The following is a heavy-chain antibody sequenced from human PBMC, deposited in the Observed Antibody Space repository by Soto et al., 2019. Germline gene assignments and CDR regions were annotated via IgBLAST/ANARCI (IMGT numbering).Heavy chain of an antibody. D-gene: IGHD3-16*01. CDR2: ISGGGDAT. CDR1: GFTFINYA. Sequence: EVQLLESGGGLVQPGGSLRLSCAASGFTFINYAMRWVRQAPGKGLEWVSAISGGGDATFYADSVKGRFTISRDNSDNTVNLQMYSLSADDTAVYYCSRKVLGSTRRPAYWYFDLGGSGTLVTASP. J-gene: IGHJ2*01. V-gene: IGHV3-23*01. CDR3: SRKVLGSTRRPAYWYFDL.